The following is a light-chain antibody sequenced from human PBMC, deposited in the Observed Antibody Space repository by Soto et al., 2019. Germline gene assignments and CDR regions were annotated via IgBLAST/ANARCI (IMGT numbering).Light chain of an antibody. CDR3: SSYTSSSLRV. Sequence: QSALTQPASVSGSPGQSITISCTGTSSDVGGYNYVSWYQQHPGKAPKLMIYEVSNRPSGVSYRFSGSKSGNTASLTISGLQDEDEADYYCSSYTSSSLRVFGTGTKLTVL. V-gene: IGLV2-14*01. CDR2: EVS. CDR1: SSDVGGYNY. J-gene: IGLJ1*01.